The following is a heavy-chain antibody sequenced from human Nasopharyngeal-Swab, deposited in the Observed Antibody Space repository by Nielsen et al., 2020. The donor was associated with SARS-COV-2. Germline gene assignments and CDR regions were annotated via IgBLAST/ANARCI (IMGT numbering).Heavy chain of an antibody. CDR1: GFTFSSYC. Sequence: GRSLRLSWAASGFTFSSYCIDCVRQPPGKGLEWVSSISSRSSYIYHADSVKGLIITSRDNTKNSLYLQMNSLRAEDTAVYCCARAYSSGWTWFDYWGQGTLVTVSS. V-gene: IGHV3-21*01. J-gene: IGHJ4*02. D-gene: IGHD6-19*01. CDR3: ARAYSSGWTWFDY. CDR2: ISSRSSYI.